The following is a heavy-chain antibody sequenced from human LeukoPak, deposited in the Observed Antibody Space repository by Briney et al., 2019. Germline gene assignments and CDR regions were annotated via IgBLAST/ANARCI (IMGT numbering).Heavy chain of an antibody. CDR2: ISAYNGNT. J-gene: IGHJ6*02. CDR1: GYTFTSYG. V-gene: IGHV1-18*01. D-gene: IGHD5-24*01. CDR3: ARGGEMARKHYYYYGMDV. Sequence: ASVKVSCKASGYTFTSYGISWVRQAPGQGLEWMGWISAYNGNTNYAQKLQGRVTMTTDTSTSTAYMELRSLRSDDTAVYYCARGGEMARKHYYYYGMDVWGQGTTVTVSS.